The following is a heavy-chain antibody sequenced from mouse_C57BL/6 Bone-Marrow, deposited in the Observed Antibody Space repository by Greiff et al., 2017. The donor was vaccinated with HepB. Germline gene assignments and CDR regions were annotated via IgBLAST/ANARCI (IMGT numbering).Heavy chain of an antibody. D-gene: IGHD2-3*01. J-gene: IGHJ3*01. Sequence: EVQVVESGGGLVKPGGSLKLSCAASGFTFSSYTMSWVRQTPEKRLEWVATISGGGGNTYYPDSVKGRFTISRDNAKNTLYLQMSSLRSEDTALYYCASPDGFFAYWGQGTLVTVSA. CDR1: GFTFSSYT. CDR2: ISGGGGNT. V-gene: IGHV5-9*01. CDR3: ASPDGFFAY.